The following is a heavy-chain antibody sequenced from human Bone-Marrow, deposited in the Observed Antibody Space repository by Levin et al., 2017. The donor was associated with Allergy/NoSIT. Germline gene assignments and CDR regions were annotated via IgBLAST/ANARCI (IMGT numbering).Heavy chain of an antibody. CDR2: ISHSGSS. V-gene: IGHV4-59*01. CDR3: ARDRVITSGSTYYYYGMDG. D-gene: IGHD2-15*01. CDR1: GGSISSYF. J-gene: IGHJ6*02. Sequence: SETLSLTCTVSGGSISSYFWSWIRQPPGKGLEWIGYISHSGSSNYNPSLKSRVTIPVATSKSQFSLKLTSVTAADTAVYYCARDRVITSGSTYYYYGMDGWGQGTTVTVSS.